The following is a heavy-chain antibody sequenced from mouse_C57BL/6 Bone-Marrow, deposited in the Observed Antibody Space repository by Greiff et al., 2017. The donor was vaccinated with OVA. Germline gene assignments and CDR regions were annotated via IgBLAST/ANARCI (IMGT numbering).Heavy chain of an antibody. Sequence: QVQLQQSGPELVKPGASVKISCKASGYAFSSSWMNWVKQRPGKGLEWIGRIYPGDGDTNYNGKFKGKATLTADKSSSTAYMQLSSLTSEDFAVYFCARTPYFDVWGTGTTVTVSS. V-gene: IGHV1-82*01. J-gene: IGHJ1*03. CDR1: GYAFSSSW. CDR3: ARTPYFDV. CDR2: IYPGDGDT.